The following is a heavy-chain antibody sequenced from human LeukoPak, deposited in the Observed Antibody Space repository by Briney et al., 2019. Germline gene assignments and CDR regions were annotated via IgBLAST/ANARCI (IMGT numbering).Heavy chain of an antibody. J-gene: IGHJ6*03. CDR3: ARGIQDYGVLLGVNYYVYYMDV. CDR1: GFTISSYS. CDR2: ISSTGSYI. D-gene: IGHD3-10*01. V-gene: IGHV3-21*01. Sequence: PGGSLRLSCAASGFTISSYSINWVRQAPGKGLAWVSSISSTGSYIHYADSMKGRFTISRDNGKNSLYLQMNSLRAEDTAVYYCARGIQDYGVLLGVNYYVYYMDVWGKGTTVTVFS.